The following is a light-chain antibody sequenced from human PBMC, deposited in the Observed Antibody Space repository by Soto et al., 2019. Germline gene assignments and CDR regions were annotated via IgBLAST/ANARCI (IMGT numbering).Light chain of an antibody. J-gene: IGKJ2*01. CDR3: QQSFSKLLYS. CDR1: QSISSY. V-gene: IGKV1-39*01. CDR2: AAS. Sequence: DIQMTQSPSSLSASVGDRVTITCRASQSISSYLNWYQQKPGKAPKLLIYAASSLQSGVPSRFSGSGSGTDFTLTISSLQPEDFATYYCQQSFSKLLYSFGQGTKLEIK.